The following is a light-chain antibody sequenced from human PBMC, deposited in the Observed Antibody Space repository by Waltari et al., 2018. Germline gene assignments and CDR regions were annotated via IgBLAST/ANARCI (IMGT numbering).Light chain of an antibody. Sequence: IQMTQSPSALSASVGDRVTITCRASQRINTWMAWYQQRPGKAPKVLIYDVSTLESGVPSRFSGSGSGTEFTLAINNLQPEDVATYYCQKYYSAPFTFGPGTKVDLK. V-gene: IGKV1-5*01. CDR2: DVS. CDR1: QRINTW. CDR3: QKYYSAPFT. J-gene: IGKJ3*01.